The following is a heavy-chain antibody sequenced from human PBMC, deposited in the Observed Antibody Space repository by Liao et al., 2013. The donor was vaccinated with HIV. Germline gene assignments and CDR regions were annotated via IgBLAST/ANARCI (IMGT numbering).Heavy chain of an antibody. CDR2: INHSGST. CDR3: AREALYYYYMDV. J-gene: IGHJ6*03. Sequence: QVQLQQWGAGLLKPSETLSLTCAVYGGSFSGYYWSWIRQPPGKGLEWIGEINHSGSTNYNPSLKSRVTISVDTSKNQFSLKLSSVTAADTAVYYCAREALYYYYMDVWGKGTTVTVSS. CDR1: GGSFSGYY. V-gene: IGHV4-34*01.